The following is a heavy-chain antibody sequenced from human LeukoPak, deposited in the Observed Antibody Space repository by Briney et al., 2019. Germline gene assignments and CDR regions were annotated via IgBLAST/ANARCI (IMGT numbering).Heavy chain of an antibody. CDR1: GFPFNSFW. D-gene: IGHD1-14*01. CDR3: ARGGVNPVDH. Sequence: GGSLRLSCAASGFPFNSFWMHWVRQAPGKGLAWVSDMNEYSTTIRYADSVEGRFTISRDNAKSILYLQMNNLRAEDTAMYFCARGGVNPVDHWGQGTLVTVSS. J-gene: IGHJ4*02. CDR2: MNEYSTTI. V-gene: IGHV3-74*01.